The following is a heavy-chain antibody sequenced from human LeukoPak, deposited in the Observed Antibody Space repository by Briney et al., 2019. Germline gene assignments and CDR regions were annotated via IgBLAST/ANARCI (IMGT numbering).Heavy chain of an antibody. J-gene: IGHJ5*02. CDR1: GYTFTSYD. CDR3: ARGYFYGSGPYNWFDP. Sequence: ASVTVSCKASGYTFTSYDINWVRQAPGQGLEWMGWMNPNSGNTGYAQKFQGRVTMTRNTSISTAYMELSSLRSEDTAVYYCARGYFYGSGPYNWFDPWGQGTLVTVSS. D-gene: IGHD3-10*01. CDR2: MNPNSGNT. V-gene: IGHV1-8*01.